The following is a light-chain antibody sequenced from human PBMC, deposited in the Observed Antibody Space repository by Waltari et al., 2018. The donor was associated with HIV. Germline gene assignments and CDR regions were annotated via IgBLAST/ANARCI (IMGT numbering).Light chain of an antibody. V-gene: IGKV3-20*01. CDR1: QSVNNRY. CDR2: GAS. Sequence: EIVLTQSPGTPSLSPGERATLSCRASQSVNNRYIAWYQQKPGQTPRLLMYGASSRATGIPDRFSGSGSGTDFTLTISRLEPEDFAGYYCQQYDTPPFTFGPGTKVDIK. J-gene: IGKJ3*01. CDR3: QQYDTPPFT.